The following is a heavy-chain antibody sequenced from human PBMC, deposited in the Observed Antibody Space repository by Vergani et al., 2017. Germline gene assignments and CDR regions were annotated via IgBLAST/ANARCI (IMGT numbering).Heavy chain of an antibody. CDR1: GGSISSYY. V-gene: IGHV4-59*01. CDR2: IYYSGST. D-gene: IGHD6-13*01. J-gene: IGHJ4*02. CDR3: VREQQLAYYFDY. Sequence: QVQLQESGPGLVKPSETLSLTCTVSGGSISSYYWSWIRQPPGKGLEWIGYIYYSGSTNYNPSLKSRVTISVDTSKNQFSLKLSPVTAADTAVYYCVREQQLAYYFDYWGQGTLVTVSS.